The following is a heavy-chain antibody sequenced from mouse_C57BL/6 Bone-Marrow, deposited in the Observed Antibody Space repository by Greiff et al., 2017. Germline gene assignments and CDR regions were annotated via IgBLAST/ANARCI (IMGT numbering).Heavy chain of an antibody. CDR3: ASPQFITTADWYFDV. V-gene: IGHV1-42*01. CDR2: INPSTGGT. D-gene: IGHD1-1*01. J-gene: IGHJ1*03. CDR1: GYSFTGYY. Sequence: VQLQQSGPELVKPGASVKISCKASGYSFTGYYMNWVKQSPEKSLEWIGEINPSTGGTTYNQKFKAKATLTVDKSSSTAYMQLKSLTSEDSAVYYCASPQFITTADWYFDVWGTGTTVTVSS.